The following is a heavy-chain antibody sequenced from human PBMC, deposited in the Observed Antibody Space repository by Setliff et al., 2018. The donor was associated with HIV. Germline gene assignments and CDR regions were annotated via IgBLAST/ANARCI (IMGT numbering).Heavy chain of an antibody. Sequence: KTSETLSLTCTVSGGSVSSRGYYWGWIRQPPGKGPEWIANILYGGNTYYNPSLKSRVTISVDTSKNHFSLKLNSVTAADTAVYYCAKEPTGDSSHWFDYWGQGTLVTVSS. CDR2: ILYGGNT. CDR1: GGSVSSRGYY. D-gene: IGHD7-27*01. J-gene: IGHJ5*01. V-gene: IGHV4-39*02. CDR3: AKEPTGDSSHWFDY.